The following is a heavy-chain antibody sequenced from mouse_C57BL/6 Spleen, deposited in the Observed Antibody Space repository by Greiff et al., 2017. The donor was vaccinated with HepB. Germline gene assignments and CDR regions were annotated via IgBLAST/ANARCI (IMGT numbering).Heavy chain of an antibody. Sequence: QVQLQQSGAELVKPGASVKLSCKASGYTFTEYTIHWVKQRSGQGLEWIGWFYPGSGSIKYNEKFKDKATLTADKSSSTVYMELSRLTSEDSAVYFCSGHEDEEYYGSTYYLDYWGQGTTLTVSS. V-gene: IGHV1-62-2*01. CDR2: FYPGSGSI. CDR3: SGHEDEEYYGSTYYLDY. J-gene: IGHJ2*01. D-gene: IGHD1-1*01. CDR1: GYTFTEYT.